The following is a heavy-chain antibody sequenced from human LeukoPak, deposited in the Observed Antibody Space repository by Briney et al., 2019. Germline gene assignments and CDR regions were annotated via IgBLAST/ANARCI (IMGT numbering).Heavy chain of an antibody. Sequence: GASVKVSCKASGYTFTSYDINWVRQATGQGLEWMGWMNPNSGNTGYAQKFQGRVTMTRNTSISTAYMELSSLRSEDTAVYYCARDLGGKYYYDSSGYYFAYWGQGTLVTVSS. D-gene: IGHD3-22*01. J-gene: IGHJ4*02. V-gene: IGHV1-8*01. CDR1: GYTFTSYD. CDR2: MNPNSGNT. CDR3: ARDLGGKYYYDSSGYYFAY.